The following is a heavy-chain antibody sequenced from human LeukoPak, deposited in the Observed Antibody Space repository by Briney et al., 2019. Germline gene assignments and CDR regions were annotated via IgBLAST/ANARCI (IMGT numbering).Heavy chain of an antibody. CDR1: GGSISSYY. V-gene: IGHV4-59*01. Sequence: PSETLSLTCTVSGGSISSYYWSWIRQPPGKGLEWIGYIYYSGSTNYNPSLKSRVTISVDTSKNQFSLKLSSATAADTAVYYCARVNRAVAARYYFDYWGQGTLVTVSS. J-gene: IGHJ4*02. D-gene: IGHD6-19*01. CDR2: IYYSGST. CDR3: ARVNRAVAARYYFDY.